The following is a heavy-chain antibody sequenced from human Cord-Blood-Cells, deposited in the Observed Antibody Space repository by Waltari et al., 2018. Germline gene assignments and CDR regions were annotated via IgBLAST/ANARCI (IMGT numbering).Heavy chain of an antibody. CDR2: IYHSGST. J-gene: IGHJ4*02. V-gene: IGHV4-30-2*01. D-gene: IGHD4-17*01. CDR3: ARDRGHDYGDYYFDY. Sequence: EWIGYIYHSGSTYYNQSLKSRVTISVDRSKNQFSLKLSSVTAADTAVYYCARDRGHDYGDYYFDYWGQGTLVTVSS.